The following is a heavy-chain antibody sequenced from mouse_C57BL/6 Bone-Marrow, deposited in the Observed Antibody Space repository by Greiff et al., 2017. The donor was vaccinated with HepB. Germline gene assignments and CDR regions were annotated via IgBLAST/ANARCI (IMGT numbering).Heavy chain of an antibody. V-gene: IGHV1-76*01. J-gene: IGHJ3*01. CDR3: ASPLYYGSSYGLAY. CDR1: GYTFTDYY. CDR2: IYPGSGNT. Sequence: VKLQESGAELVRPGASVKLSCKASGYTFTDYYINWVKQRPGQGLEWIARIYPGSGNTYYNEKFKGKATLTAEKSSSTAYMQLSSLTSEDSAVYFCASPLYYGSSYGLAYWGQGTLVTVSA. D-gene: IGHD1-1*01.